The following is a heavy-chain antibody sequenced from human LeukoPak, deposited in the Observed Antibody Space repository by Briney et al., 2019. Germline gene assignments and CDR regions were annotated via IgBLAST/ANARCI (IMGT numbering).Heavy chain of an antibody. D-gene: IGHD7-27*01. V-gene: IGHV3-30*02. J-gene: IGHJ4*02. CDR1: GYNFSNFG. CDR2: IRSDGNTK. CDR3: AKDRHPNWGTDLDY. Sequence: PGGSLRLSCAASGYNFSNFGIHWVRQAPGKGLEWVAFIRSDGNTKYYTDSVKGRFTISRDNSQNMLYLQMNSLTIEDTALYYCAKDRHPNWGTDLDYWGQGTLVTVSS.